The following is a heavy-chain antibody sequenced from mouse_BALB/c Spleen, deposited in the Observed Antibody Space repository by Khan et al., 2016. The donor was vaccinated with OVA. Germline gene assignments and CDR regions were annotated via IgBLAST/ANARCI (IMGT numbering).Heavy chain of an antibody. CDR2: ISNGGSYT. V-gene: IGHV5-6*01. D-gene: IGHD1-2*01. Sequence: EVQLVESGGDLVKPGGSLNLSCEASGFTFSSYGMSWLRQTPDKRLEWVATISNGGSYTYYPDSVQGRLTMSRDNAQNTLYLQMSSLKSEDTAMYYCARHRFTTPTAWFAYWGQGTLVTVSA. CDR1: GFTFSSYG. J-gene: IGHJ3*01. CDR3: ARHRFTTPTAWFAY.